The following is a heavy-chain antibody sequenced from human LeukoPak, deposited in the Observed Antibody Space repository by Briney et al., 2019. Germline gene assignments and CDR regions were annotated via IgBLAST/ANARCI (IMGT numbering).Heavy chain of an antibody. CDR1: GFTFSNHA. CDR2: IGSDGRST. D-gene: IGHD6-13*01. J-gene: IGHJ4*02. V-gene: IGHV3-64*01. Sequence: GGSLRLSCAAPGFTFSNHAMPWVRQAPGKGLEYVSAIGSDGRSTYYANSVKGKFTISRDNSKNTLFLQMGSLRGEDMAVYFCARVAQGSSWYDYWGQGTLVTVSS. CDR3: ARVAQGSSWYDY.